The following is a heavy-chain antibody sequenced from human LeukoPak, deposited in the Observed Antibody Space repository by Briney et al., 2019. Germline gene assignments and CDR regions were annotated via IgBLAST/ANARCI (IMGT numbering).Heavy chain of an antibody. V-gene: IGHV3-23*01. J-gene: IGHJ4*02. D-gene: IGHD1-26*01. CDR1: GFTFSSFA. CDR3: VTDRGTYRPIDY. Sequence: GGSLRLSCAASGFTFSSFAMSWVRQAPGKGLEWVSAISGSGGSTFYADSVKGRFTISRDNAQNSLYLQMNSLRAEDTAIYYCVTDRGTYRPIDYWGQGTLVTVSS. CDR2: ISGSGGST.